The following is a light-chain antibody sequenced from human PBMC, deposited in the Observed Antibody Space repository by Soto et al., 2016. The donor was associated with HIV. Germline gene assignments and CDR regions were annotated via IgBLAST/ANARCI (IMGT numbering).Light chain of an antibody. CDR3: QQSYSTPLT. CDR2: AAS. Sequence: DIQMTQSPSSLSASVGDRVTITCRANQSISSYLNWYHQKSGKAPKLLIYAASNLQSGVPSRFSGSGSGTDFTLIISNLQPEDFATYYRQQSYSTPLTFGGGTKVEIK. V-gene: IGKV1-39*01. J-gene: IGKJ4*01. CDR1: QSISSY.